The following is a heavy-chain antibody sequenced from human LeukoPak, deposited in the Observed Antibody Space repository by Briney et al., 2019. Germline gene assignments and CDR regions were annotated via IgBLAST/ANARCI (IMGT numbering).Heavy chain of an antibody. CDR3: ARSNGLRYFDR. D-gene: IGHD4-11*01. Sequence: PGRSLRLSCAASGFTFSSYAMSWVRQAPGKGLEWVAYFGSTGTIHYADSMRGRFTISRDNAEMSLFLQMNSLRVDDTAVYYCARSNGLRYFDRWGQGTLVTVSS. CDR1: GFTFSSYA. J-gene: IGHJ4*02. V-gene: IGHV3-48*04. CDR2: FGSTGTI.